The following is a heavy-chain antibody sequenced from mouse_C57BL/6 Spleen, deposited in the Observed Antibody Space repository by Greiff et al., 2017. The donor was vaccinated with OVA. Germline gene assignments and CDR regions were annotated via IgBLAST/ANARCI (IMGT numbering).Heavy chain of an antibody. J-gene: IGHJ1*03. V-gene: IGHV10-1*01. CDR2: IRSKSNNYAT. CDR3: VRHGYGNYGWYFDG. D-gene: IGHD2-10*02. Sequence: EVQLMESGGGLVQPKGSLKLSCAASGFSFNTYAMNWVRQAPGKGLEWVARIRSKSNNYATYYADSVKDRFTISRDDSESMLYLQMNNLKTEDTAMYYCVRHGYGNYGWYFDGWGTGTTVTVSS. CDR1: GFSFNTYA.